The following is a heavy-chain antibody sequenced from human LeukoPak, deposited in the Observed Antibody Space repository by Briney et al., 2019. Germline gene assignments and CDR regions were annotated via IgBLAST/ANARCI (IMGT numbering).Heavy chain of an antibody. D-gene: IGHD6-19*01. CDR3: AKFEGSGWYYFDY. Sequence: GGSLRLSCAASGFTFSSYAMSWVRQAPGKGLEWVSAISGSGGSTYYADSVKGRFTISRDNSKNTLYLQMNNLRAEDTAVYYCAKFEGSGWYYFDYWGQGTLVTVSS. CDR2: ISGSGGST. J-gene: IGHJ4*02. CDR1: GFTFSSYA. V-gene: IGHV3-23*01.